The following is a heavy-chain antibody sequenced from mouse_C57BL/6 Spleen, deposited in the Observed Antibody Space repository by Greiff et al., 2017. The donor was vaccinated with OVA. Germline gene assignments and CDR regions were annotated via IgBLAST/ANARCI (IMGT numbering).Heavy chain of an antibody. V-gene: IGHV5-17*01. Sequence: EVMLVESGGGLVKPGGSLKLSCAASGFTFSDYGMHWVRQAPEKGLEWVAYISSGSSTIYYADKVKGRFTISRDNAKNTLFLQMTILRSEDTAMYYCASYYYGSSFRAIDYWGQGTSVTVSS. J-gene: IGHJ4*01. CDR3: ASYYYGSSFRAIDY. CDR1: GFTFSDYG. CDR2: ISSGSSTI. D-gene: IGHD1-1*01.